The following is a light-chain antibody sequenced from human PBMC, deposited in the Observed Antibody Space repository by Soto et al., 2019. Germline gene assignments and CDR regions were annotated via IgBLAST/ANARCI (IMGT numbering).Light chain of an antibody. CDR1: QSVSISH. CDR3: QQYGSSPT. Sequence: EIVLTQSPGTLSLSPGERATLSCRASQSVSISHLAWYQQKPGQAPRLLIYGASSRATGIPDRFSGSGSGTDFTLTISRLEPEDFAVYYCQQYGSSPTFGQGTRLEIK. J-gene: IGKJ5*01. CDR2: GAS. V-gene: IGKV3-20*01.